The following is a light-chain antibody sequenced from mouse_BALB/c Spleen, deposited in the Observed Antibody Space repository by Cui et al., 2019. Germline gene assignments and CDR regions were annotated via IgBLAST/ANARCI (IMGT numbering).Light chain of an antibody. J-gene: IGKJ2*01. V-gene: IGKV4-68*01. CDR1: SSVSY. CDR2: LTS. Sequence: QIVPTQSQPLMSASPGEKVTMTCSASSSVSYMYWYQQKPRSSPKPWIYLTSNLASGVPARFSGSGSGTSYSLTISSMEAEDAATYYCQQWSSNPYTFGGGTKLEIK. CDR3: QQWSSNPYT.